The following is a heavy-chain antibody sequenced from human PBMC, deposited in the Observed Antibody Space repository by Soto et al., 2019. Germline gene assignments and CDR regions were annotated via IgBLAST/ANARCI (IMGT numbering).Heavy chain of an antibody. D-gene: IGHD6-6*01. CDR1: SDSMNSGGYY. CDR3: ARRGGSSSGYYYYAMDV. CDR2: IYSNGDT. J-gene: IGHJ6*02. Sequence: SETLSLTCSVSSDSMNSGGYYWSWIRQHPGKGLEWIGYIYSNGDTYYNPSLKSRVTISVVTSKKQFSLNLTSVTAADTAVYYCARRGGSSSGYYYYAMDVWGQGTTVTVSS. V-gene: IGHV4-31*03.